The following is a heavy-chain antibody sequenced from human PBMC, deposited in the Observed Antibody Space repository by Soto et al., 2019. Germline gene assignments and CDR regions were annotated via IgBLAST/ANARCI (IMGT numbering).Heavy chain of an antibody. CDR2: IWYDGSNK. V-gene: IGHV3-33*01. J-gene: IGHJ4*02. Sequence: QVQLVESGGGVVQPGRSLRLSCAASGFTFSSYGMHWVRQAPGKGLEWVAVIWYDGSNKYYADSVKGRFTISRDNSKNTLYLQMNSLRAEDTAVYYCARGLYNIAAPGHYCGQGTLVTVSS. D-gene: IGHD6-13*01. CDR3: ARGLYNIAAPGHY. CDR1: GFTFSSYG.